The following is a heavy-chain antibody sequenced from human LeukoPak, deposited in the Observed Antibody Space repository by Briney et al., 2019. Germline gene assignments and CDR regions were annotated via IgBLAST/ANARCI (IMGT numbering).Heavy chain of an antibody. V-gene: IGHV4-59*08. CDR2: IHYSGTT. D-gene: IGHD5-12*01. CDR3: ARMGGYSGYATH. Sequence: PSETLSLTCTVSGGSISTYYWSWIRQPPGNGLEWIGYIHYSGTTNYNPSLKNRVTISLDTSKNQFSLNLGSVTAADTAVYFCARMGGYSGYATHWGQGTLVTVSS. CDR1: GGSISTYY. J-gene: IGHJ4*02.